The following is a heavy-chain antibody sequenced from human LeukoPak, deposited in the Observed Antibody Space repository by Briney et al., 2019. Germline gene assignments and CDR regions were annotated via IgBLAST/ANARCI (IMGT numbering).Heavy chain of an antibody. J-gene: IGHJ4*02. CDR3: ARVAGGDWYYFDF. V-gene: IGHV1-2*02. D-gene: IGHD2-21*02. CDR2: INLYSGGT. CDR1: GYNFTVYY. Sequence: ASVKVSCKAFGYNFTVYYMHWVRQAPGQGLEWMGWINLYSGGTHYAQKFQGRVTMTMDTSIHAAYMELSRLGSDDTAVYYCARVAGGDWYYFDFWGQGTLVTVSS.